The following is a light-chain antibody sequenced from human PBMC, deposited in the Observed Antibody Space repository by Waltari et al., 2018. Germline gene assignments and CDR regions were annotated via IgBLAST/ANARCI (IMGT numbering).Light chain of an antibody. CDR2: EAS. CDR1: SRDVGPYNL. CDR3: CSYAGSGSWV. J-gene: IGLJ3*02. V-gene: IGLV2-23*01. Sequence: QSALTQPASVSGSPGQSISISCIGTSRDVGPYNLVSFYQHHPGKAPKLIVFEASKRPAGVSNRLSGSKAENTASLIISGLQAEDEADYYCCSYAGSGSWVFGGGTKVTVI.